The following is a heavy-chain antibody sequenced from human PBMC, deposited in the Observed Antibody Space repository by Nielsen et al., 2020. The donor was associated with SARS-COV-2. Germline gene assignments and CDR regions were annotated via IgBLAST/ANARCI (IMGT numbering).Heavy chain of an antibody. V-gene: IGHV1-8*02. J-gene: IGHJ3*02. CDR2: MNPNSANT. Sequence: ASVKVSCKASGYSFTSYEINWVRQATGQGLEWMGWMNPNSANTGYAQKFQGRVTMTRDTSISTAYMELSSLTSEDTAVYYCARWSATLHASDIWGQGTLVTVSS. CDR1: GYSFTSYE. CDR3: ARWSATLHASDI. D-gene: IGHD3-3*01.